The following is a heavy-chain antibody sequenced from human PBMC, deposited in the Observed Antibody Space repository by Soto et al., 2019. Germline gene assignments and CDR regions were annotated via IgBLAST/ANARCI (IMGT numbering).Heavy chain of an antibody. V-gene: IGHV3-30*03. CDR3: ATPLGYCGGDCYSGPFDI. CDR1: GFTFSKYG. CDR2: ISYDGSKK. J-gene: IGHJ3*02. Sequence: PGGSLRLSCAASGFTFSKYGMYWVRQAPGKGLEWVALISYDGSKKNYADSVKGRFTISRDHSKNTVFLQMNSLRVEDTAVFYCATPLGYCGGDCYSGPFDIWGQGTMVTVSS. D-gene: IGHD2-21*01.